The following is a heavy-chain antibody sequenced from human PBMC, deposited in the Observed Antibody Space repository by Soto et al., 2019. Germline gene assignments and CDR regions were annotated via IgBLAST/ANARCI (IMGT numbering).Heavy chain of an antibody. D-gene: IGHD3-9*01. CDR1: GFTFDDYA. V-gene: IGHV3-9*01. CDR3: ANDLYSFRCFDWLSRFPYYYYRMDG. Sequence: GGSLRLSCAASGFTFDDYAMHWVRQAPGKGLEWVSGISWNSGSRGYADSGKGRFTISRDNAKNSLYLQMNSLRAEDTALYYCANDLYSFRCFDWLSRFPYYYYRMDGWGQGTTVTASS. CDR2: ISWNSGSR. J-gene: IGHJ6*02.